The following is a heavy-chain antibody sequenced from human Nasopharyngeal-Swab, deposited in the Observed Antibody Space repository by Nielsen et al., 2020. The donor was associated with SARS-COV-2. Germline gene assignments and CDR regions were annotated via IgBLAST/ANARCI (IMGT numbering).Heavy chain of an antibody. CDR2: ISWNSGSI. V-gene: IGHV3-9*01. D-gene: IGHD6-19*01. Sequence: SLKISCAASGFTFDDYAMHWVRQAPGKGLEWVSGISWNSGSIGYADSVKGRFTISRENAKNSLYLQMNSLRTEDTALYYCAKDISSVWKPAYYFDYWGQGTLVTVSS. CDR3: AKDISSVWKPAYYFDY. J-gene: IGHJ4*02. CDR1: GFTFDDYA.